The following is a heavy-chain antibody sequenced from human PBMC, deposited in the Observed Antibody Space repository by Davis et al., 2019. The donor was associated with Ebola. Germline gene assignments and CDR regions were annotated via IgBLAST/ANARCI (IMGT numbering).Heavy chain of an antibody. CDR2: IYPGDSDT. J-gene: IGHJ6*02. D-gene: IGHD1-14*01. Sequence: GESLKISCQGSGYIFSTYWIGWVRQMPGKGLEWMGIIYPGDSDTRYSPSFQGQVTISADKSISTAYLQWSSLKASDTAMYYCARFRSRNYYYYGMDVWGQGTTVTVSS. CDR1: GYIFSTYW. CDR3: ARFRSRNYYYYGMDV. V-gene: IGHV5-51*01.